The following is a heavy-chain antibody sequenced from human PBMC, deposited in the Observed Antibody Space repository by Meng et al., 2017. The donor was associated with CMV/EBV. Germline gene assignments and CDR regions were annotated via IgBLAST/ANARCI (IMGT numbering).Heavy chain of an antibody. J-gene: IGHJ6*02. V-gene: IGHV3-23*01. Sequence: GGSLRLSCVASGFTFSEYGMSWVRQAPGEGLEWVSAIIATGDSTFYADSVKGRFTISRDDSKNTLYLQMNSLKTEDTAVYYCTTAFSLVVPAATYYYYYGMDVWGQGTTVTVSS. CDR1: GFTFSEYG. D-gene: IGHD2-2*01. CDR3: TTAFSLVVPAATYYYYYGMDV. CDR2: IIATGDST.